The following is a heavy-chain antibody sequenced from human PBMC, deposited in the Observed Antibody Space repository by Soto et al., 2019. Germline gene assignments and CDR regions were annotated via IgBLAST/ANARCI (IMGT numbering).Heavy chain of an antibody. J-gene: IGHJ1*01. V-gene: IGHV3-30*18. CDR3: AKETVVVVAGIEYFQH. CDR1: GFTFSSYG. D-gene: IGHD2-15*01. Sequence: QVQLVESGGGVVQPGRSLRLSCAASGFTFSSYGMHWVRQAPGKGLEWVAVISYDRSNKYYADSVKGRFTISRDNSKNTLYLQMNSLRAEDTAVYYCAKETVVVVAGIEYFQHWGQGTLVTVSS. CDR2: ISYDRSNK.